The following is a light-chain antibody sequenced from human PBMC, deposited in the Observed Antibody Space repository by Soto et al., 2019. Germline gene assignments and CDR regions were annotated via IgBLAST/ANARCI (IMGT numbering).Light chain of an antibody. CDR2: GAH. Sequence: EIVLTQSPGTLSLSPGERSTLSWRTSQSIRSHYLAWYQQKPGQAPMLLISGAHNRAPGIPDRFSGSESGTDFTLRISRLEPEDFAVYYCQQYGSSVTFGQGTKVDIK. V-gene: IGKV3-20*01. CDR1: QSIRSHY. CDR3: QQYGSSVT. J-gene: IGKJ1*01.